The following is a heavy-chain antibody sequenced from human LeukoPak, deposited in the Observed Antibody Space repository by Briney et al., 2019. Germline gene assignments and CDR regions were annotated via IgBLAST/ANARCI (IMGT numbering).Heavy chain of an antibody. Sequence: PGGSLRLSCAASGFTVSSNYMSWVRQAPGKGLEWGSVIHSGGSTYYADSVKGRFTISRDNSKNTLYLQMNSLRAEDTAVYYCASHDSYDSSGNTVKGADYFDYWGQGTLVTVSS. D-gene: IGHD3-22*01. J-gene: IGHJ4*02. CDR1: GFTVSSNY. CDR2: IHSGGST. CDR3: ASHDSYDSSGNTVKGADYFDY. V-gene: IGHV3-53*01.